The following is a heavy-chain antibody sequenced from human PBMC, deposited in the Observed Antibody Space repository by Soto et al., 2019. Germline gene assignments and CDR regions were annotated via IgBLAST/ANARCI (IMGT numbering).Heavy chain of an antibody. Sequence: QVQLQESGPGLVKPSETLSLTCTVSGGSVSSGSYYWSWIRQPPGKGLEWNGYIYYSGSTNYNPSLKSRITISVDTSKNQFSLKLSSVTAADTAVYYCARALPRITMVRGVIGPLGGMDVWGQGTTVTVSS. V-gene: IGHV4-61*01. CDR3: ARALPRITMVRGVIGPLGGMDV. J-gene: IGHJ6*02. D-gene: IGHD3-10*01. CDR1: GGSVSSGSYY. CDR2: IYYSGST.